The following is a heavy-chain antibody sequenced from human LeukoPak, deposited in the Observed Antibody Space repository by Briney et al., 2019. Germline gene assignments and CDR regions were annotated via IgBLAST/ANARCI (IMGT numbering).Heavy chain of an antibody. Sequence: GGSLRLSCAASGFTFSSYGMHWVRQAPGKGLEWVAFIRYDGSKEYYADSVKGRFTISRDNSKNTLYLQMNSLRAEDTAVYYCAKDGLLVLGAMDWYCDLWGRGTLVTVSS. CDR1: GFTFSSYG. CDR2: IRYDGSKE. J-gene: IGHJ2*01. D-gene: IGHD3-10*01. CDR3: AKDGLLVLGAMDWYCDL. V-gene: IGHV3-30*02.